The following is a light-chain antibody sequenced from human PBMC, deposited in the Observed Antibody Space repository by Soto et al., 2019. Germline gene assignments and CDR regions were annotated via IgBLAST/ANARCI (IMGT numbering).Light chain of an antibody. J-gene: IGKJ1*01. CDR2: GAS. CDR1: QSVSSSY. V-gene: IGKV3-20*01. CDR3: QQYGSSPPT. Sequence: EIVLTQSPGTLSLSPGERATLSCRASQSVSSSYLAWYQQKPGQAPRLLIYGASSRATGIPDRFSGSGSGTDFSLTISRLEPEDFEVYYCQQYGSSPPTFGQGTKVESK.